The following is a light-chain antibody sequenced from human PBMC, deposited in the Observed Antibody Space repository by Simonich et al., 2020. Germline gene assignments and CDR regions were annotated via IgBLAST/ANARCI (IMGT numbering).Light chain of an antibody. V-gene: IGLV2-14*01. CDR3: SSYTSSSPWV. CDR1: SSDVGGYNY. CDR2: DVR. J-gene: IGLJ3*02. Sequence: QSALTQPASVSGSPGQSITISCTGTSSDVGGYNYVSWYQQHPGKAPKLMIYDVRKRPSGVSNRFSGSKSGNTAALTISGLQAEDEADYYCSSYTSSSPWVFGGGTKLTVL.